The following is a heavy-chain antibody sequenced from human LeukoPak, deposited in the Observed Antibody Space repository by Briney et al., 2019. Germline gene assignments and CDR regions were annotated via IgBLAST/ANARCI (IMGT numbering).Heavy chain of an antibody. D-gene: IGHD3-3*01. V-gene: IGHV1-8*03. CDR1: GYTFTGPD. CDR2: MNPKSGNR. CDR3: ARGTIPSFFSH. Sequence: ASVKVSCKTSGYTFTGPDINWVRQAPGQGLEWMGWMNPKSGNRVYAQKFQGRVTFSRDTSISTAYMELRSLRSDDTAVYYCARGTIPSFFSHWGQGTLVTVSS. J-gene: IGHJ4*02.